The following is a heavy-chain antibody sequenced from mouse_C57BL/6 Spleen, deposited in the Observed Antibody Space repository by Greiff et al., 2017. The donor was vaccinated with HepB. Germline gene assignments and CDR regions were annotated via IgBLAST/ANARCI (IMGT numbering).Heavy chain of an antibody. CDR1: GYTFTSYW. V-gene: IGHV1S81*02. Sequence: QVQLQQPGAELVKAGASVKMSCKASGYTFTSYWMHWVKQRLGQGLEWFAETNPTNGRTYYNEKFKSKATLTVDKYSSTAYMLLSGPTFEDSALSYCARIKTLCAPSFPYWVQGTTLTVSS. CDR2: TNPTNGRT. D-gene: IGHD3-3*01. J-gene: IGHJ2*01. CDR3: ARIKTLCAPSFPY.